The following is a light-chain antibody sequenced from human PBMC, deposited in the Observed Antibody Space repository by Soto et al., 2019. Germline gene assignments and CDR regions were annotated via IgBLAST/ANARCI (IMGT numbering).Light chain of an antibody. CDR3: MQALQTPWT. CDR1: QSLLHTNGYFY. CDR2: LGS. J-gene: IGKJ1*01. V-gene: IGKV2-28*01. Sequence: DIVMTQSPLSLPVTPGEPASISCRSSQSLLHTNGYFYLDWYLQKPGQSPQLLIYLGSNRASGVPDRFSGSASGTDSTLKISRVEAEDVGVYYCMQALQTPWTFGQGTKVDIK.